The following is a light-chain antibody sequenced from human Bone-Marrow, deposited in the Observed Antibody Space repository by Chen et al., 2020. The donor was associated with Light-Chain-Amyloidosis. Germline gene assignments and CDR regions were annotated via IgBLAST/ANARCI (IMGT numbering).Light chain of an antibody. CDR2: GAS. V-gene: IGKV3-15*01. CDR1: QSVGRN. J-gene: IGKJ4*01. Sequence: EIVVTQSPATLSVSPGGRATLSCRASQSVGRNLAWYQQSPGQPPRLLINGASTRATGIPSRFSGRESGTEITLTITSLQSEDFAVYFCQQYNDWPLAFGGGTNVEI. CDR3: QQYNDWPLA.